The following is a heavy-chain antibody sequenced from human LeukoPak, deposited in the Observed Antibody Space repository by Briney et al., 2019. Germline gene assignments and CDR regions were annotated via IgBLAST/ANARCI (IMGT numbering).Heavy chain of an antibody. Sequence: PSETLSLTCSVSGGSMSRYYWSWIRQPQGKGLEWIGYIYYSGSTNYNPSLKSRVTISVDTSKNQFSLRLSSVTAADTAVYYCARTVGIGYYDSSGEYWGQGTLVTVSS. CDR3: ARTVGIGYYDSSGEY. D-gene: IGHD3-22*01. CDR2: IYYSGST. CDR1: GGSMSRYY. V-gene: IGHV4-59*08. J-gene: IGHJ4*02.